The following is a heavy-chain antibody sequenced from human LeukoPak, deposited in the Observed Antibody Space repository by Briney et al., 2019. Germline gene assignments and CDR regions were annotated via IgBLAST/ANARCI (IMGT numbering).Heavy chain of an antibody. CDR3: ARGVPYYDFWSMHYYYYYMDV. J-gene: IGHJ6*03. Sequence: ASVKVSCKASGYTFTSYDINWVRQATGQGLEWMGWMNPNSGNTGYAQKFQGRVTITRNTSISTPYMELSSLRSEDTAVYYCARGVPYYDFWSMHYYYYYMDVWGKGTTVTVSS. V-gene: IGHV1-8*03. CDR2: MNPNSGNT. D-gene: IGHD3-3*01. CDR1: GYTFTSYD.